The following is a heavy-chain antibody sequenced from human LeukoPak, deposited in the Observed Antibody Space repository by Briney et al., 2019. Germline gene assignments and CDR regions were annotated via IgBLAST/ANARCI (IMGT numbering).Heavy chain of an antibody. CDR3: ASSIVYCSSTSCYFN. D-gene: IGHD2-2*01. V-gene: IGHV1-69*01. CDR1: GGTFSSYA. Sequence: SVKVSCKASGGTFSSYAISWVRQAPGQGLEWMGGIIPIFGTANYAQKFQGRVTITADESTSTAYMELSSLRSEDTAVYYCASSIVYCSSTSCYFNWGQGTLVTVSS. CDR2: IIPIFGTA. J-gene: IGHJ4*02.